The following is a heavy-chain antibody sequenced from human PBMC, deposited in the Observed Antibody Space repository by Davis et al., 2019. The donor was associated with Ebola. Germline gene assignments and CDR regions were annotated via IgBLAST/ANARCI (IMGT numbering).Heavy chain of an antibody. CDR2: ISAYNANT. CDR1: AYTFTSYA. V-gene: IGHV1-18*01. D-gene: IGHD3-10*01. J-gene: IGHJ3*02. CDR3: LRGSYYDAFDI. Sequence: AASAKDSCNASAYTFTSYAISWVRHAPGQGLEWMGWISAYNANTNYAQKLQGRVTMTTDTSTSTAYMELRSLRSDDTAVYYCLRGSYYDAFDIWGQGTMVTVSS.